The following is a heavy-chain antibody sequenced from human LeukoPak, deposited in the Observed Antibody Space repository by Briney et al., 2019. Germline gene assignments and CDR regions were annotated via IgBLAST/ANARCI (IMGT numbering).Heavy chain of an antibody. Sequence: PGGSLRLSCAASEFTFSSYGMHWVRQAPGKGLEYVSSISSEGGTTYYADSVKGRFTISRDNSKNTLYLQMSSLRTEDTAVYYCVKDRWVDYWGQGTLVTVSS. D-gene: IGHD4-23*01. CDR1: EFTFSSYG. CDR2: ISSEGGTT. V-gene: IGHV3-64D*06. CDR3: VKDRWVDY. J-gene: IGHJ4*02.